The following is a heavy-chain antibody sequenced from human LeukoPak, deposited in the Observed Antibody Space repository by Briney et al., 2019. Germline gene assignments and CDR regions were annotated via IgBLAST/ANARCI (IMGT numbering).Heavy chain of an antibody. CDR3: ARGAEGSYYYGMDV. D-gene: IGHD1-26*01. CDR1: GVSISSYD. CDR2: ISYSGST. J-gene: IGHJ6*02. Sequence: SETPSLTCAVSGVSISSYDWSWIRQPPGKGLEWIGYISYSGSTNYTPSLKSRVNISANTSNNPFSPQLSSMTGAETAVSSCARGAEGSYYYGMDVWGQGTTVTVSS. V-gene: IGHV4-59*01.